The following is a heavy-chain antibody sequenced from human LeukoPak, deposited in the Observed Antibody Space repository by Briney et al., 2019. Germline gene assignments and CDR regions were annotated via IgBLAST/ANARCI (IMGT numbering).Heavy chain of an antibody. D-gene: IGHD4-17*01. CDR3: AKDPPIYGDFNLGTFDY. V-gene: IGHV3-23*01. J-gene: IGHJ4*02. CDR1: GFTFSSYA. Sequence: GSLRLSCAASGFTFSSYAMSWVRQAPGKGLEWVSAISGSGGSTYYADSVKGRFTISRDNSKNTLYLQMNSLRAEDTAVYYCAKDPPIYGDFNLGTFDYWGQGTLVTVSS. CDR2: ISGSGGST.